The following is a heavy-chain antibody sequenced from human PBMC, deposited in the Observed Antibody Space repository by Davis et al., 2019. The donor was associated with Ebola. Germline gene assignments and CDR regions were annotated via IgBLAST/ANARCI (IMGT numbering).Heavy chain of an antibody. CDR1: GFTFSSYA. V-gene: IGHV4-39*01. CDR2: IYYSGST. D-gene: IGHD1-26*01. Sequence: GSLRLSCAASGFTFSSYAMSWVRQPPGKGLEWIGSIYYSGSTYYNPSLKSRVTISVDTSKNQFSLKLSSVTAADTAVYYCARRGGSYAFDYWGQGTLVTVSS. J-gene: IGHJ4*02. CDR3: ARRGGSYAFDY.